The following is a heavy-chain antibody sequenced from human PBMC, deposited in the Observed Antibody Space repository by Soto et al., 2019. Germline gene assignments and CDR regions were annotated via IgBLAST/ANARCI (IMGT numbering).Heavy chain of an antibody. CDR3: ARGLPGIAVAGTMFRFDP. J-gene: IGHJ5*02. Sequence: GGSLRLSCAASGFTFSSYGMHWVRQAPGKGLEWVAVISYDGSNKYYADSVRGRFTISVDTSKNQFSLKLSSVTAADTAVYYCARGLPGIAVAGTMFRFDPWGQGTLVTVS. V-gene: IGHV3-30*03. CDR1: GFTFSSYG. D-gene: IGHD6-19*01. CDR2: ISYDGSNK.